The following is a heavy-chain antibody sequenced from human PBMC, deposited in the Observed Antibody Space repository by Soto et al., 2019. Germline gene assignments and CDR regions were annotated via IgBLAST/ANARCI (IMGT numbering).Heavy chain of an antibody. J-gene: IGHJ4*02. CDR3: ASIYSSGWYYYFDY. D-gene: IGHD6-19*01. CDR1: GGSISSYY. V-gene: IGHV4-59*01. CDR2: IYYSGST. Sequence: SETLSLTCTVSGGSISSYYWSWIRQPPGKGLEWIGYIYYSGSTNYNPSLKSRVTISVDTSKNQFSLKLSSVTAADTAVYYCASIYSSGWYYYFDYWGQGTLVTVSS.